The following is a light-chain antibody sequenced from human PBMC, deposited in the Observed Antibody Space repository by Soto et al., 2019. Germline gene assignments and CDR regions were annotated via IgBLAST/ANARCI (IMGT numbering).Light chain of an antibody. CDR3: QLYWSSSLT. CDR1: QSVSSSY. J-gene: IGKJ4*01. Sequence: ETVLPLTPGTLSLAPGQRATLSCRASQSVSSSYLAWYQQKPGQAPRLLIYGASSRATGIPDRFNGTGSRSDFTRAVGRLYNEASVLHYCQLYWSSSLTLGGGINLE. CDR2: GAS. V-gene: IGKV3-20*01.